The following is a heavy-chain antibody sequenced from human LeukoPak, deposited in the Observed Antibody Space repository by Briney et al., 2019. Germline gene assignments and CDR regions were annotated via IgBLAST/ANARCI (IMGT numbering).Heavy chain of an antibody. CDR3: ARENAYYYDSSGYSEY. CDR1: GGTFSSYA. CDR2: IIPIFGTA. D-gene: IGHD3-22*01. J-gene: IGHJ4*02. Sequence: ASVKVSCKASGGTFSSYAISWVRQAPGQGLEWMGGIIPIFGTANYAQKFQGRVTITTDESTSTAYMELSSLRSEDTAVYYCARENAYYYDSSGYSEYWGQGTLVTVSS. V-gene: IGHV1-69*05.